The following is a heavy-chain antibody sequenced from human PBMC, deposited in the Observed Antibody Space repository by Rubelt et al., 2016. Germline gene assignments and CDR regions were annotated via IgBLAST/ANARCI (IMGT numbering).Heavy chain of an antibody. CDR3: ARDLGGSHYYFDY. J-gene: IGHJ4*02. CDR1: GFTFSSYE. D-gene: IGHD2-15*01. CDR2: ISSSGSTI. Sequence: EVQLVESGGGLVQPGGSLRLSCAASGFTFSSYEMNWVRQAPGKGLEWVSYISSSGSTIYYADSVKGRFTIARDKAKNSLDLQMNSLRAEDTAVYYCARDLGGSHYYFDYGGQGTLVTVSS. V-gene: IGHV3-48*03.